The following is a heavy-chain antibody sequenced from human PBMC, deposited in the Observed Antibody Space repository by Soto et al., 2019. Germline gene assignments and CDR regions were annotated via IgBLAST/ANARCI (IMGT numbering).Heavy chain of an antibody. Sequence: EVQLVETGGGLIQPGGSLKLSCAATGFSVSRSMSWVRQAPGKGLECVSLIYDDGHTYYTDSEKGRFTISRDISKNTLYLQMDSMRVEDTAVYFCARDASGPFDYWGQGTPVTVYS. CDR1: GFSVSRS. V-gene: IGHV3-53*02. CDR2: IYDDGHT. J-gene: IGHJ4*02. CDR3: ARDASGPFDY. D-gene: IGHD6-19*01.